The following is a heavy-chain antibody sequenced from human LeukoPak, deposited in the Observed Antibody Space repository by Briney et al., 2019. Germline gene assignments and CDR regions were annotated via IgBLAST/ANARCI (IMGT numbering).Heavy chain of an antibody. V-gene: IGHV1-69*05. CDR3: ARDRGRYCSSTSCPEVDYFDY. Sequence: VKVSCKASGGTFSSYAISWVRQAPGQGLEWMGRIIPIFGTANYAQKFQGRVTITTDESTSTAYMELSSLRSEDTAVYYCARDRGRYCSSTSCPEVDYFDYWGQGTLVTVSS. CDR2: IIPIFGTA. J-gene: IGHJ4*02. D-gene: IGHD2-2*01. CDR1: GGTFSSYA.